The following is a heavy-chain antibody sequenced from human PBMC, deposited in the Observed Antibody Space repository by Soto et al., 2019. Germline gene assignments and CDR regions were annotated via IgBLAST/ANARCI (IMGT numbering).Heavy chain of an antibody. J-gene: IGHJ6*01. CDR1: GGTFSSYA. D-gene: IGHD5-18*01. CDR2: IIPIFGTA. Sequence: ASVKVSCKASGGTFSSYAISWVRQAPGQGLEWMGGIIPIFGTANYAQKFQGRVTITADESTSTAYMELSSLRSEDTAVYYCARVVPIPGGYSYGYSPCYYYHGLDVLGQVTTVTVSS. CDR3: ARVVPIPGGYSYGYSPCYYYHGLDV. V-gene: IGHV1-69*13.